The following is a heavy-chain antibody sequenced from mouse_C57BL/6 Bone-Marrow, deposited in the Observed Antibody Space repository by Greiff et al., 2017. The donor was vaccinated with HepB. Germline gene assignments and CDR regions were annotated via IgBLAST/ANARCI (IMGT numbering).Heavy chain of an antibody. CDR2: ISNGGGST. V-gene: IGHV5-12*01. Sequence: EVMLVESGGGLVQPGGSLKLSCAASGFTFSDYYMYWVRQTPQKRLEWVAYISNGGGSTYYPDTVKGRFTNSRDNAKNTLYLQMSRLKSEDTAMYYCARHSCYYPYYYAMDYWGQGTSVTVSS. CDR1: GFTFSDYY. D-gene: IGHD2-3*01. J-gene: IGHJ4*01. CDR3: ARHSCYYPYYYAMDY.